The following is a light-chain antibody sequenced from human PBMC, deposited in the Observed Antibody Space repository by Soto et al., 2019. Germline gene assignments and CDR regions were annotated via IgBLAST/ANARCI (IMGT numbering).Light chain of an antibody. CDR1: QSVSSN. CDR3: QQYNKWPPIT. Sequence: EIVMTQSPATLSVSPEERATLSCRASQSVSSNLAWYQQKPGQAPRLLIYGASTRATGIPGRFSGSGSGTEFTLTISSLQSEDFAVYYCQQYNKWPPITFGQGTRLEIK. CDR2: GAS. J-gene: IGKJ5*01. V-gene: IGKV3-15*01.